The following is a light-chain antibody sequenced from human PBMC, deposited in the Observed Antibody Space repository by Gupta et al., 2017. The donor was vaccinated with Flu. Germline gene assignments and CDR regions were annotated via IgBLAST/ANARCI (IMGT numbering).Light chain of an antibody. Sequence: SVTISCTGSSSDVGGYNFVSWYQQHSGKAPKLRMYDLNRRPSGVPVRFSGSRSGNTESLTVSGLQAEDEADYDCSSSAGTKNLVFGGGTRLTVL. CDR1: SSDVGGYNF. V-gene: IGLV2-8*01. J-gene: IGLJ2*01. CDR2: DLN. CDR3: SSSAGTKNLV.